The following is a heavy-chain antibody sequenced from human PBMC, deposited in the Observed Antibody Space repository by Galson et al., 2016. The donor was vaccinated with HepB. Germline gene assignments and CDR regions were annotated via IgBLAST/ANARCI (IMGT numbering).Heavy chain of an antibody. CDR3: AKGGGGSSSWQKYYYYYYMDV. CDR1: GFAFSSYA. D-gene: IGHD6-13*01. Sequence: SLRLSCAASGFAFSSYAMSWVRQAPGKGLEWVSGISDSGGTTYYADSVKGRFTISRDNSKNTLYQQMNSLRAEDTAVYYCAKGGGGSSSWQKYYYYYYMDVWGKGTTVTVSS. CDR2: ISDSGGTT. V-gene: IGHV3-23*01. J-gene: IGHJ6*03.